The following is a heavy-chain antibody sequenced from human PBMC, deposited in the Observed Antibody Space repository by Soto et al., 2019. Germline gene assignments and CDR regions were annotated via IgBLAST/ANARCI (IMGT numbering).Heavy chain of an antibody. Sequence: PSETLSLTCTVSGGSISSGAYYWNWIRQHPGKGLEWIGYIYYTGSTSYSPSLKSRLTMSVDTSKNQFSLRLSSVTAADTAVYYCARNAHFDFWGQGTLVTVSS. CDR2: IYYTGST. V-gene: IGHV4-31*03. CDR1: GGSISSGAYY. CDR3: ARNAHFDF. J-gene: IGHJ4*02.